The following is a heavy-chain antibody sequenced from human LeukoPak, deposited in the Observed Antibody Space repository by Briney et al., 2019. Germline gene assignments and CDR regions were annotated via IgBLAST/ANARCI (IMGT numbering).Heavy chain of an antibody. V-gene: IGHV3-66*01. CDR3: AKSVLGYRAYYYDSSGYYGGFDY. CDR2: IYSGGNT. CDR1: GFTVSSDY. D-gene: IGHD3-22*01. J-gene: IGHJ4*02. Sequence: GGSLRLSCAASGFTVSSDYMSWVRQAPGKGLEWVSVIYSGGNTYYADSVKGRFTISRDNSKNTLYLQMNSLRAEDTAVYYCAKSVLGYRAYYYDSSGYYGGFDYWGQGTLVTVSS.